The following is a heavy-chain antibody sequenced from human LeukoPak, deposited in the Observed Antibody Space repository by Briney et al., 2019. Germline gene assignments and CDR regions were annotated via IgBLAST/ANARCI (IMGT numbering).Heavy chain of an antibody. V-gene: IGHV1-2*02. CDR3: AAGYYDILTGFSDAFDI. D-gene: IGHD3-9*01. CDR2: INPNSGDT. CDR1: GYTFTGYY. Sequence: ASVKVSCKASGYTFTGYYMHWVRQAPGQGLEWMGWINPNSGDTNYARKLQGRVTMTTDTSTSTAYMELRSLRSDDTAVYYCAAGYYDILTGFSDAFDIWGQGTMVTVSS. J-gene: IGHJ3*02.